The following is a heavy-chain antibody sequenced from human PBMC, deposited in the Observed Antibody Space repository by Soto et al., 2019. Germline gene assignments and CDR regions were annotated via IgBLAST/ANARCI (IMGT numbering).Heavy chain of an antibody. D-gene: IGHD3-16*02. CDR3: ARGGSYDYIWGSYRFRAFDI. CDR1: GFTFSSYD. J-gene: IGHJ3*02. CDR2: IGTAGDT. Sequence: EVQLVESGGGLVQPGGSLRLSCAASGFTFSSYDMHWVRQATGKGLEWVSAIGTAGDTYYPGSVKGRFTIFRENAKNSLYLQMNSLRAGDTAVYYCARGGSYDYIWGSYRFRAFDIWGQGTMVTVSS. V-gene: IGHV3-13*01.